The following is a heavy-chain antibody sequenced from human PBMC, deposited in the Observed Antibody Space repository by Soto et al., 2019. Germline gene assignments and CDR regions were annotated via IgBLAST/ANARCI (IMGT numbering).Heavy chain of an antibody. CDR2: IYYSGST. V-gene: IGHV4-39*01. J-gene: IGHJ4*02. CDR3: ASSYAGYYFDY. D-gene: IGHD1-26*01. CDR1: GGSISSSSYY. Sequence: QLQLQESGPGLVKPSETLSLTCTVSGGSISSSSYYWGWIRQPPGKGLEWIGSIYYSGSTYYNPSLKSRVTISVDTSKNQFSLKLSSVTAADTAVYYCASSYAGYYFDYWGQGTLVTVSS.